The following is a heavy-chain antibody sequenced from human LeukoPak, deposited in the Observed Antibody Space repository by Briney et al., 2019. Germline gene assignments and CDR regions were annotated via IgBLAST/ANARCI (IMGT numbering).Heavy chain of an antibody. CDR1: GGSISSGDYY. CDR2: IYYSGST. Sequence: PSETLSLTCTVSGGSISSGDYYWSWVRQPPGKGLEWIGYIYYSGSTYYNPSLKSRVTISVDTSKNQFSLKLSSVTAADTAVYYCAREVYYYDTSGYIDYWGQGTLVTVSS. V-gene: IGHV4-30-4*08. CDR3: AREVYYYDTSGYIDY. D-gene: IGHD3-22*01. J-gene: IGHJ4*02.